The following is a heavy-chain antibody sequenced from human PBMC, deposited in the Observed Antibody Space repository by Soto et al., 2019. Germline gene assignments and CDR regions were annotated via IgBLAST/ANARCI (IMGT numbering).Heavy chain of an antibody. CDR3: ARGDSYYYYYMAV. V-gene: IGHV1-2*04. CDR2: INPNSGGT. D-gene: IGHD4-4*01. J-gene: IGHJ6*03. CDR1: GYTFTGYY. Sequence: ASVKVSCKASGYTFTGYYMHWVRQAPGQGLEWMGWINPNSGGTNYAQKFQGWVTMTRDTSISTAYMELSRLRSDDTAVYYCARGDSYYYYYMAVWGKGTTVTVSS.